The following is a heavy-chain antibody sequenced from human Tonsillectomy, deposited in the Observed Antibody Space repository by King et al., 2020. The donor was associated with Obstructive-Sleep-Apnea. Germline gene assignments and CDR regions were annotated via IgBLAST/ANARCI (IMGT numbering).Heavy chain of an antibody. J-gene: IGHJ4*02. CDR2: IRYDGSNK. Sequence: VQLVESGGGVVQPGRSLRLSCAASGFTFSSYGMHWVRQAPGKGLEWVAFIRYDGSNKYYADSVKGRFTISRDNSKNTLYLQMNSLRAEDTAVYYCAKGSYFDYWGQGTLVTVSS. CDR3: AKGSYFDY. V-gene: IGHV3-30*02. CDR1: GFTFSSYG.